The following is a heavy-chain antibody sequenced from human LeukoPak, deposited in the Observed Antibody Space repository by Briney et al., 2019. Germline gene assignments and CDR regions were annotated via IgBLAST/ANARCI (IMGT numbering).Heavy chain of an antibody. J-gene: IGHJ4*02. CDR3: ARVPRYYGSGSYWYYFDY. CDR1: GYTFTGYY. CDR2: INPNSGGT. Sequence: ASVKVSCKASGYTFTGYYMHWVRQAPGQGLEWMGWINPNSGGTNYAQKFQGRVTMTRDTSISTAYMELSRLRSDDTAVYYCARVPRYYGSGSYWYYFDYWGQGTLVTVSS. V-gene: IGHV1-2*02. D-gene: IGHD3-10*01.